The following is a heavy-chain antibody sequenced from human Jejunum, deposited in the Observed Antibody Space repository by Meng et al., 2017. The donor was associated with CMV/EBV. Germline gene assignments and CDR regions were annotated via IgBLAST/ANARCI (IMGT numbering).Heavy chain of an antibody. CDR1: GFAFSRHW. J-gene: IGHJ4*02. D-gene: IGHD1-26*01. CDR3: VRAGSGNAYGLFDS. V-gene: IGHV3-74*01. CDR2: VNSGESDI. Sequence: SGFAFSRHWMQWVRQGPGKGLVWVARVNSGESDISYADSVKGRFIISRDNAKNTLYLQMNSLRAEDMAVYYCVRAGSGNAYGLFDSWGQGTLVTVSS.